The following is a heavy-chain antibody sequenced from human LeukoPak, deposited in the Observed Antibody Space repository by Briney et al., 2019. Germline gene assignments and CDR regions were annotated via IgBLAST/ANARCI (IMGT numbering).Heavy chain of an antibody. CDR1: GGTFSNYA. D-gene: IGHD3-10*01. Sequence: ASVKVSCKASGGTFSNYAISWVRQAPGQGLEWMGGIIPIFGTANYAQKFRGRVTITADKSTRTAYMELSRLRSDDTAVYYCYYYGSGPDYWGQGTLVTVSS. CDR3: YYYGSGPDY. J-gene: IGHJ4*02. CDR2: IIPIFGTA. V-gene: IGHV1-69*06.